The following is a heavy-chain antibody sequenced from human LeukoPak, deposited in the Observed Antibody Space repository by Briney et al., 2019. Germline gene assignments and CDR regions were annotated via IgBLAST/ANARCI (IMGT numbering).Heavy chain of an antibody. CDR3: ATPGDITGTTGYFDY. D-gene: IGHD1-20*01. CDR1: GFTFSSYG. V-gene: IGHV3-30*03. J-gene: IGHJ4*02. CDR2: ISYDGSNK. Sequence: GGSLRLSCAASGFTFSSYGMHWVRQAPGKGLEWVAVISYDGSNKYYADSVKGRFTISRDNSKNTLYLQMNSLRAEDTAVYYCATPGDITGTTGYFDYWGQGTLVTVSS.